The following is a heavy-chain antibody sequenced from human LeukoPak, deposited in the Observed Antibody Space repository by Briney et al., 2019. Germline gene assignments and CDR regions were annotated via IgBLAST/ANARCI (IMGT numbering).Heavy chain of an antibody. V-gene: IGHV3-21*01. CDR2: ISGGRTNI. Sequence: GGSLRLSCAASGFTFSSYTMNWVRQAPGKGLEWVSSISGGRTNIYYADSVKGRFTISRDNAKNSLYLRMNSLRAEDTAVYYCARDYYDSSGYPPLALDIWGQGTMVTVSS. CDR1: GFTFSSYT. CDR3: ARDYYDSSGYPPLALDI. J-gene: IGHJ3*02. D-gene: IGHD3-22*01.